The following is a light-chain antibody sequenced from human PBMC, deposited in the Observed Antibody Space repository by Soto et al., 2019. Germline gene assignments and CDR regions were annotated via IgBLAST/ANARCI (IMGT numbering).Light chain of an antibody. CDR2: DVS. J-gene: IGLJ1*01. V-gene: IGLV2-14*01. CDR3: SSYTSSSTL. Sequence: QSALTQPASVSGSPGQSITISCTGTSSDVGGYNYVSWYQQHPGKAPKLMIYDVSNRPSGVSNRSSGSKSGNTASLTISGLQAEEEADYYCSSYTSSSTLFGTGTKLTVL. CDR1: SSDVGGYNY.